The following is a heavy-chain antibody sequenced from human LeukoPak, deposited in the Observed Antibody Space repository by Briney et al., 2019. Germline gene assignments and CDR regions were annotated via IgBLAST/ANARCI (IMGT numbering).Heavy chain of an antibody. D-gene: IGHD6-13*01. Sequence: SETLSLTCTVSGGSFGNYYWSWIRQPPGKGLEWIGYIYDSGTTNYNPSLKSRVTISVDTSKNQFSLNLSSVTAADTAVYYCARGRGIAVARGVRPWGQGTLVTVSS. CDR3: ARGRGIAVARGVRP. CDR2: IYDSGTT. CDR1: GGSFGNYY. J-gene: IGHJ5*02. V-gene: IGHV4-59*12.